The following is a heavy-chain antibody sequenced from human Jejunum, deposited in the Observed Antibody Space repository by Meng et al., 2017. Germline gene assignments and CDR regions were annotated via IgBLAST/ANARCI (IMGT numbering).Heavy chain of an antibody. Sequence: GGSLRLSCAASGFTFRSYALSWVRQAPGRGLEWVSGISVSADSTYYADSVKGRFIISRDNSKSTVFLYVNNVRAEDTAIYYCAKSQTGTTTNWYFDLWGRGTPVTVSS. CDR1: GFTFRSYA. CDR2: ISVSADST. D-gene: IGHD1-7*01. CDR3: AKSQTGTTTNWYFDL. V-gene: IGHV3-23*01. J-gene: IGHJ2*01.